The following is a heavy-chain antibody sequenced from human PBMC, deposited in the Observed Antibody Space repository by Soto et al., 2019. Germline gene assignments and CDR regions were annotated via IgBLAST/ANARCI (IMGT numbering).Heavy chain of an antibody. V-gene: IGHV1-2*04. CDR3: ARDGFLGGQLGWVGRVGWFDP. D-gene: IGHD6-6*01. CDR1: GYTFTGYY. J-gene: IGHJ5*02. CDR2: INLNSGGT. Sequence: QVQLVQSGAEVKKPGASVKVSCKASGYTFTGYYMHWVRQAPGQGLEWMGWINLNSGGTNYAQKFQGWVTMTRDTSISTAYMELSRLRSDDTAVYYCARDGFLGGQLGWVGRVGWFDPWGQGTLVTVSS.